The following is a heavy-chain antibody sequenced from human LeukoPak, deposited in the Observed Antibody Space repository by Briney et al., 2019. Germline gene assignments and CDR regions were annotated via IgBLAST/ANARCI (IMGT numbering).Heavy chain of an antibody. Sequence: GGSLRLSCAASGFTFSSYAMHWVRQAPGKGLEWVAVISYDGSNKYYADSVKGRFTISRDNSKNTLYLQMNSLRAEDTAVYYCARSLGASSSSLDYWGQGTLVTVSS. CDR1: GFTFSSYA. D-gene: IGHD6-6*01. V-gene: IGHV3-30-3*01. CDR3: ARSLGASSSSLDY. J-gene: IGHJ4*02. CDR2: ISYDGSNK.